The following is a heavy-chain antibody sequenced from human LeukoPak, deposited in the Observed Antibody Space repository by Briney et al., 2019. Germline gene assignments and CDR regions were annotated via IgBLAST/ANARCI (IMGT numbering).Heavy chain of an antibody. CDR1: GFAFIKYS. D-gene: IGHD3-16*01. V-gene: IGHV3-21*01. CDR2: ITPTADYI. J-gene: IGHJ2*01. Sequence: GGSLRLSCEASGFAFIKYSLNWVRQAPGKGLEWIATITPTADYIYYADSMKGRFTISRDNARNSVFLQMDSLTTEDTARYFCARSVLGGYWYFNLWGRGTLVTVSS. CDR3: ARSVLGGYWYFNL.